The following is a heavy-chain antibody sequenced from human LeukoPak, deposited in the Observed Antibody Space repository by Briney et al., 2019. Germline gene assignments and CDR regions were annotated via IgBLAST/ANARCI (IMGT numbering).Heavy chain of an antibody. CDR1: GFTFSDYY. V-gene: IGHV3-11*04. CDR3: ARAPYSSSWYLDYYYYYMDV. J-gene: IGHJ6*03. Sequence: GGSLRLSCAASGFTFSDYYMSWIRQAPGKGLEWVSYISSSGSTIYYADSVKGRFTISRDNSKNTLYLQMNSLRAEDTAVYYCARAPYSSSWYLDYYYYYMDVWGKGTTVTVSS. D-gene: IGHD6-13*01. CDR2: ISSSGSTI.